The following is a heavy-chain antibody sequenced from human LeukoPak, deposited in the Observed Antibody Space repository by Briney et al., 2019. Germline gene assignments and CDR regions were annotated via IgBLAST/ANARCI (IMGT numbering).Heavy chain of an antibody. CDR3: ARYYDILTGYFDF. D-gene: IGHD3-9*01. CDR2: IYFSGST. CDR1: GGSISSDDYF. V-gene: IGHV4-30-4*01. Sequence: SQTLSLTCTVSGGSISSDDYFWSWIRQPPGKGLEWIGYIYFSGSTYYNPSLKSRVTISVDTSKNQFSLKLSSVTAADTAVYYCARYYDILTGYFDFWGQGTLVPVSS. J-gene: IGHJ4*02.